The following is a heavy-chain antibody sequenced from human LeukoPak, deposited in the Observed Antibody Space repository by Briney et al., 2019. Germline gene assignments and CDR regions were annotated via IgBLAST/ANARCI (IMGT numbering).Heavy chain of an antibody. CDR2: IYYSGST. J-gene: IGHJ6*03. V-gene: IGHV4-39*07. D-gene: IGHD1-1*01. CDR1: GGSISSSSDY. CDR3: ARDRWSEDTTWNYYYYMDV. Sequence: PSETLSLTCTVSGGSISSSSDYWGWIRQPPGKGLEGIGSIYYSGSTYYNPSLKSRVTIPVDTSKNQFSLKLSSVTAADTAVYYCARDRWSEDTTWNYYYYMDVWGKGTTVTVSS.